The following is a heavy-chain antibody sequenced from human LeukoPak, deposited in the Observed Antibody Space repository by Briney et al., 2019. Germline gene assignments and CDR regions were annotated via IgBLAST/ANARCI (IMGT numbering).Heavy chain of an antibody. D-gene: IGHD1-26*01. CDR3: AKDLLGSTTRDY. J-gene: IGHJ4*02. CDR1: GFTFSSYA. Sequence: GRSLRLSCAASGFTFSSYAMSWVPQAPGKGLEWVSVISGSGDSTYYADSVKGRFTISRDNSKNTLYLQMNSLRAEDTAIYYCAKDLLGSTTRDYWGQGTLVTVSS. V-gene: IGHV3-23*01. CDR2: ISGSGDST.